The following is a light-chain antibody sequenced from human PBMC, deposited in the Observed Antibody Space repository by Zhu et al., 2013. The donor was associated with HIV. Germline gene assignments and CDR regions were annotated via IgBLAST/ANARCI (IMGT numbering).Light chain of an antibody. CDR3: MQGLYFPPWT. CDR2: EVS. CDR1: QSLLHSDGKSY. Sequence: DIVMTQSPLSLPVIPGEPASISCRSNQSLLHSDGKSYLSWYLQKAGQSPQLLIYEVSNRFPGVPDRFSGSGSGTDFTLRISRVEAEDVGVYYCMQGLYFPPWTFGQGTKVEIK. J-gene: IGKJ1*01. V-gene: IGKV2-29*03.